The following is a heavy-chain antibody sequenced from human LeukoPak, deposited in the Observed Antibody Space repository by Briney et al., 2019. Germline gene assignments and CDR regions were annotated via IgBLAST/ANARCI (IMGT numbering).Heavy chain of an antibody. CDR3: ATLTGDQDY. V-gene: IGHV3-21*01. J-gene: IGHJ4*02. D-gene: IGHD7-27*01. CDR1: GFSFRSNA. CDR2: ISSSSSYI. Sequence: GGSLRLSCAASGFSFRSNAMNWVRQAPGKGLEWVSSISSSSSYIFYADSVKGRFTISRDNAKNSLYLQMSSLRAEDAAVYYCATLTGDQDYWGQGTLVTVSS.